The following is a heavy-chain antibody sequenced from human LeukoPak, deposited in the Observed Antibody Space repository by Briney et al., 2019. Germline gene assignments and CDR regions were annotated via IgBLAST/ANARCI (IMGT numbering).Heavy chain of an antibody. Sequence: SETLSLTCTVSGDSISSYYWSWIRQPAGKGLEWIGRIYISGSTNYNPSPKSRVTMSLDTSKNQFSLKLSSVTAADTAVYYCARYSGYYYFDSWGQGTLVTVSS. CDR2: IYISGST. CDR3: ARYSGYYYFDS. CDR1: GDSISSYY. D-gene: IGHD3-22*01. J-gene: IGHJ4*02. V-gene: IGHV4-4*07.